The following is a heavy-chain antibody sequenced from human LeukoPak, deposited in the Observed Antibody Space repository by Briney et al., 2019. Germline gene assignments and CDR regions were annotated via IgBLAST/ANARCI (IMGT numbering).Heavy chain of an antibody. Sequence: PSETLSLTCTVSGGSISSYYWVWIRQPAGKGLEWIGRIYTSGSTNYNPSLKSRVSISVDKSRNQFSLKLSSVTAADTAVYYCARDCTNTYCYSYYFDYWGQGALVTVSS. D-gene: IGHD2-15*01. CDR2: IYTSGST. CDR3: ARDCTNTYCYSYYFDY. CDR1: GGSISSYY. V-gene: IGHV4-4*07. J-gene: IGHJ4*02.